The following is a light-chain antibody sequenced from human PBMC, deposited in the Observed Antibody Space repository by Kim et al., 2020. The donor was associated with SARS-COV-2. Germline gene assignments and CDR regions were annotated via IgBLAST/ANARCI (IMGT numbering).Light chain of an antibody. CDR1: NIGSKS. J-gene: IGLJ3*02. CDR2: YDS. Sequence: GKTARMTWGGNNIGSKSVHWYQQKPGQSPVLVIYYDSDRPSGSPERFSGSNSGNTATLTISRVEAGDEADYYCQVWDSSSDHPVFGGGTQLTVL. V-gene: IGLV3-21*04. CDR3: QVWDSSSDHPV.